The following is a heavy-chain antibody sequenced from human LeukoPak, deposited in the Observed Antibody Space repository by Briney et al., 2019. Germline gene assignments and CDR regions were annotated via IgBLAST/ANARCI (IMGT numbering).Heavy chain of an antibody. CDR3: ARQASGAYYDFWSGYKKGTNINWFDP. D-gene: IGHD3-3*01. CDR2: IYSGGST. Sequence: GGSLRLSCAASGFTVSSNYMSWVRQAPGKGLEWVSVIYSGGSTYYAASVKGRFTISRDNSKNTMYLQMNSLRAEDTPVYYCARQASGAYYDFWSGYKKGTNINWFDPWGQGTLVTVSS. V-gene: IGHV3-66*04. CDR1: GFTVSSNY. J-gene: IGHJ5*02.